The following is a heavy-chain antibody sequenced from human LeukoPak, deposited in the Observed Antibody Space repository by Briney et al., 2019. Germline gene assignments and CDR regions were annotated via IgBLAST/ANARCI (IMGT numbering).Heavy chain of an antibody. CDR2: INHSGST. CDR1: GGSFSGYY. CDR3: ARMVSFDY. D-gene: IGHD5-18*01. J-gene: IGHJ4*02. Sequence: SETLSLTCAVYGGSFSGYYWSWIRQPPGKGLEWIGEINHSGSTNYNPSLKSRVTMSVDTSKNQFSLKLSSVTAADTAVYYCARMVSFDYWGQGTLVTVSS. V-gene: IGHV4-34*01.